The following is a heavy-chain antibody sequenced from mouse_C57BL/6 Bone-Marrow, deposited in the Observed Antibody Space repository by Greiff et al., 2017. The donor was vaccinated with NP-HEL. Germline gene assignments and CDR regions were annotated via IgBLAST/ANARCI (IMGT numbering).Heavy chain of an antibody. D-gene: IGHD2-1*01. V-gene: IGHV1-76*01. CDR3: ARPGYYGNFYAMDY. Sequence: QVQLQQSGAELVRPGASVKLSCKASGYTFTDYYINWVKQRPGQGLEWIARIYPGSGNTYYNEKFKGKATLTAEKSSSTAYMQLSSLTSEDSAVYFCARPGYYGNFYAMDYWGQGTSVTVSS. CDR1: GYTFTDYY. CDR2: IYPGSGNT. J-gene: IGHJ4*01.